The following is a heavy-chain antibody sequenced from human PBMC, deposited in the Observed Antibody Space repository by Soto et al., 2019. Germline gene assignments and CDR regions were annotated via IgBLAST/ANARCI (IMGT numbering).Heavy chain of an antibody. CDR3: ARDPLMITFGGLGAFDI. Sequence: GASVKVSCKASGYTFTSYYMHWVRQAPGQGLEWMGIINPSGGSTSYAQKFQGRVTMTRDTSTSTVYMELSSLRSEDTAVYYCARDPLMITFGGLGAFDIWGQGTMVTV. CDR2: INPSGGST. D-gene: IGHD3-16*01. V-gene: IGHV1-46*01. J-gene: IGHJ3*02. CDR1: GYTFTSYY.